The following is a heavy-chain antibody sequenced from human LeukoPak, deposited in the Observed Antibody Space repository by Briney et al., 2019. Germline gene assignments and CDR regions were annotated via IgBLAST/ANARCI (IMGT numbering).Heavy chain of an antibody. CDR1: GDSISSSNYY. Sequence: PSETLSLTCTVSGDSISSSNYYWGWIRQPPGKGLEWIGSIYYSGSTYYNPSLKSRVTISVDTSKNQFSLKLNSVTATDTAVYYCATGPRWRSYWEFGYWGQGTLVTVSS. D-gene: IGHD1-26*01. J-gene: IGHJ4*02. CDR2: IYYSGST. V-gene: IGHV4-39*01. CDR3: ATGPRWRSYWEFGY.